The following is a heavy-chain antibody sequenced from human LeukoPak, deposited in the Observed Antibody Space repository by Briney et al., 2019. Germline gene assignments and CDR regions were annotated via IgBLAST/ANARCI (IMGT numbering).Heavy chain of an antibody. CDR3: ARDAVYSSSWQYY. CDR2: IWYDGSNK. V-gene: IGHV3-33*08. J-gene: IGHJ4*02. CDR1: GFTFSSHW. Sequence: SGGSLRLSCAASGFTFSSHWMHWVRKAPGKGLEWVAVIWYDGSNKYYADSVKGRFTISRDNSKNTLYLQMNSLRAEDTAVYYCARDAVYSSSWQYYWGQGTLVTVSS. D-gene: IGHD6-13*01.